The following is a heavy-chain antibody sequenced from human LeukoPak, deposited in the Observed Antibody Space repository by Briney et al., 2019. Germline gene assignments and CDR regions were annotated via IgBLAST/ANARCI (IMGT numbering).Heavy chain of an antibody. D-gene: IGHD3-9*01. J-gene: IGHJ6*04. CDR1: GFTFSSYA. CDR2: ISYDGSNK. V-gene: IGHV3-30-3*01. Sequence: PGGSLRLSCAASGFTFSSYAMHWVRQAPGKGLEWVAVISYDGSNKYYADSVKGRFTISRDNSKNTLYLQMNSLRAEDTAVYYCAKGNFGDILTGYYPKYYYYGMDVWGKGTTVTVSS. CDR3: AKGNFGDILTGYYPKYYYYGMDV.